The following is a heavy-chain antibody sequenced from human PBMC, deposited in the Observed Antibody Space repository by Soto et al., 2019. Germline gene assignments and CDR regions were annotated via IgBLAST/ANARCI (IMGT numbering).Heavy chain of an antibody. CDR2: ISSSSSTI. V-gene: IGHV3-48*02. CDR1: GFTFSSYS. CDR3: ASDRIRVGMDL. D-gene: IGHD3-16*01. J-gene: IGHJ6*02. Sequence: GGSLRLSCAASGFTFSSYSMNWVRQAPGKGLEWVSYISSSSSTIYYADSVKGRFTISRDNAKNSLYLQMNSLRDADTAVYYCASDRIRVGMDLWGHGTTVTVSS.